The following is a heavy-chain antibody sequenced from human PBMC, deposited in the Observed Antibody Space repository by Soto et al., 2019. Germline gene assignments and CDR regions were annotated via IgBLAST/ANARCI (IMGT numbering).Heavy chain of an antibody. D-gene: IGHD6-13*01. CDR2: INHSGST. V-gene: IGHV4-34*01. CDR3: ARRVLIAAAGNPPYYFDY. CDR1: GGSFSGYY. Sequence: SETLSLTCAVYGGSFSGYYWSWIRQPPGKGLEWIGEINHSGSTNYNPSLKSRVTISVDTSKNQFSLKLSSVTAADTAVYYCARRVLIAAAGNPPYYFDYWGQGTLVTVSS. J-gene: IGHJ4*02.